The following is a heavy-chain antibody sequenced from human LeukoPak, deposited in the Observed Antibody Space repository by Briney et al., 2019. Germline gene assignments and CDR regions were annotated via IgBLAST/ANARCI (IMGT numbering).Heavy chain of an antibody. CDR3: AGEDVVVPAAIDY. CDR1: GGSISSYY. J-gene: IGHJ4*02. Sequence: SETLSLTCTVSGGSISSYYWSWIRQPPGKGLEWIGYIYTSGSTNYNPSLKSRVTISVDTSKNQFSQKLSSVTAADTAVYYCAGEDVVVPAAIDYWGQGTLVTVSS. D-gene: IGHD2-2*01. CDR2: IYTSGST. V-gene: IGHV4-4*09.